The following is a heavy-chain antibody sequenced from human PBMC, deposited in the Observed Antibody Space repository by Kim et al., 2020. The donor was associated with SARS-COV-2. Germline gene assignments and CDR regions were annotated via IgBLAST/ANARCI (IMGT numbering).Heavy chain of an antibody. V-gene: IGHV4-34*01. CDR3: ARVSDRRVYIYQYYGMDV. CDR1: GGAFSSFY. CDR2: INHFGST. D-gene: IGHD1-20*01. J-gene: IGHJ6*02. Sequence: SETLSLTCDVSGGAFSSFYWSWIRQFPGKGLEWIGEINHFGSTNYSPSLRGRVTISVDTSKNQFSLNLTSVSAADTAVYYCARVSDRRVYIYQYYGMDVWGQGTTVTVSS.